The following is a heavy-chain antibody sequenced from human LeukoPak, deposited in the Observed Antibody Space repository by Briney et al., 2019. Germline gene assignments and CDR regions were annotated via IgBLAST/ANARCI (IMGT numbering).Heavy chain of an antibody. D-gene: IGHD1-14*01. V-gene: IGHV3-64D*09. CDR2: ISSNGGST. Sequence: GGSLRLSCSASGFSFSSYAMHWVRQAPGKGLDYVSAISSNGGSTYYADSVKGRFTISRDNSKNTLYLQMSSLRAEDTAVYYCVKPQPGGCFDYWGQGTLVTVSS. J-gene: IGHJ4*02. CDR3: VKPQPGGCFDY. CDR1: GFSFSSYA.